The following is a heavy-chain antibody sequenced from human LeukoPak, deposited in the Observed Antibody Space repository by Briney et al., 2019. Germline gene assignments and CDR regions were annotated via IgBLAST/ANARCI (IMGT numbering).Heavy chain of an antibody. Sequence: NASETLSLTCTVSGGSISSSSYYWGWIRQPPGKGLEWIGYIYYSGSTYYSPSLKSRVSMSVDTSKNQFSLELSSVTAADTAVYYCARDTRSWGQGTLVTVSS. CDR1: GGSISSSSYY. J-gene: IGHJ5*02. V-gene: IGHV4-30-4*08. CDR2: IYYSGST. D-gene: IGHD2-2*02. CDR3: ARDTRS.